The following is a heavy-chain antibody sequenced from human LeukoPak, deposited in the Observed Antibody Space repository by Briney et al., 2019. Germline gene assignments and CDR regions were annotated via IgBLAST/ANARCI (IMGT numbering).Heavy chain of an antibody. CDR3: ARGGFDY. Sequence: GESLRLSCAASGFLVSGYYMSWVRQAPGKGLEWVSVIYTGGNTYYADFVKGRFTISRDNSKNTLYLQMNSLRAEDTAVYYCARGGFDYWGQGTLVTVSS. J-gene: IGHJ4*02. V-gene: IGHV3-53*01. CDR2: IYTGGNT. CDR1: GFLVSGYY.